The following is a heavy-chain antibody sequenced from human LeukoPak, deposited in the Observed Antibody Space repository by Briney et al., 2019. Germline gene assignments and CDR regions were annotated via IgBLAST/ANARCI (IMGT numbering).Heavy chain of an antibody. Sequence: PSETLSLTCTVSGGSISSYYWSWIRQPPGKGLEWIGYIYYSGSTNYNPSLKSRVTISVDTSKNQFSLKLSSVTAADTAVYYCARRGGIAARFFFGYWGQGTLVTVSS. CDR1: GGSISSYY. D-gene: IGHD6-6*01. CDR3: ARRGGIAARFFFGY. J-gene: IGHJ4*02. V-gene: IGHV4-59*01. CDR2: IYYSGST.